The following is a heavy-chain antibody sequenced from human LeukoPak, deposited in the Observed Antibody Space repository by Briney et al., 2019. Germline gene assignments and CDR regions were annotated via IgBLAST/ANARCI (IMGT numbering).Heavy chain of an antibody. CDR1: GYTFTSYG. V-gene: IGHV1-18*01. Sequence: ASVTVSCTASGYTFTSYGISWVRQAPGQGLEWMGWISAYSGDTNYAQKFQGRVTITADESTSTAYMELSSLRSEDTAVYYCARPEVDYVWGNFDYWGQGTLVTVSS. CDR2: ISAYSGDT. J-gene: IGHJ4*02. D-gene: IGHD3-16*01. CDR3: ARPEVDYVWGNFDY.